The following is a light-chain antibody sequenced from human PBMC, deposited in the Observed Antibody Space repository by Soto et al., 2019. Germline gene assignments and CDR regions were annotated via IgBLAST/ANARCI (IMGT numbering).Light chain of an antibody. J-gene: IGKJ4*01. CDR3: QKRSNWPLT. Sequence: EIVLTQSPATLSLSPGERAALSCRASQSIGSYLAWYQKKPGQAPRLLIYDASTRATGIPARFSGTGSGTDFTLTITSLEPEDFAVYYCQKRSNWPLTFGGGTKVDIK. CDR1: QSIGSY. V-gene: IGKV3-11*01. CDR2: DAS.